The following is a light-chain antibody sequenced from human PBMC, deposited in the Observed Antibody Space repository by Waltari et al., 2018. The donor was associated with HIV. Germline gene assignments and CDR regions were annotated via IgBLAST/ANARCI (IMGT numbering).Light chain of an antibody. V-gene: IGKV4-1*01. CDR1: QSVLYSPNNKNY. J-gene: IGKJ4*01. CDR3: QQYYSTPLT. CDR2: WAS. Sequence: DIVMTQSPDSLAVSLGESATINCESSQSVLYSPNNKNYLAWYQQKPGQHPKLLLYWASSRESAFPDRFSCSGSGTDFTLTISSLQAEDVAVYYCQQYYSTPLTFGGGTKVEIK.